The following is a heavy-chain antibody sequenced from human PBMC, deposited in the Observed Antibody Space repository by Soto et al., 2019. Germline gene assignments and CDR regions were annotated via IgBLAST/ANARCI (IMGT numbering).Heavy chain of an antibody. V-gene: IGHV4-39*01. CDR2: IYYSGST. CDR1: GGSISSSSYY. CDR3: ARHPGVDFWSGYYIDY. D-gene: IGHD3-3*01. Sequence: ETLSLTCTVSGGSISSSSYYWGWIRQPPGKGLEWIGSIYYSGSTYYNPSLKSRVTISVDTSKNQFSLKLSSVTAADTAVYYCARHPGVDFWSGYYIDYWGQGTLVTVSS. J-gene: IGHJ4*02.